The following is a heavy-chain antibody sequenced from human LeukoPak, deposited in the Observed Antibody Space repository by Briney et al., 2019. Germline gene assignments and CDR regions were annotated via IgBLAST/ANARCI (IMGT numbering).Heavy chain of an antibody. V-gene: IGHV3-53*01. CDR1: GFTVSSNY. Sequence: PGGSLRLSCAASGFTVSSNYMSWVRQAPGKGLEWVSVIYSGGNTYYADSVKGRFTISRDNSKNTLYLQMNSLRAEDTAMYYCARRSDYGEGWYWGQGTLVTVSS. J-gene: IGHJ4*02. CDR3: ARRSDYGEGWY. D-gene: IGHD4-17*01. CDR2: IYSGGNT.